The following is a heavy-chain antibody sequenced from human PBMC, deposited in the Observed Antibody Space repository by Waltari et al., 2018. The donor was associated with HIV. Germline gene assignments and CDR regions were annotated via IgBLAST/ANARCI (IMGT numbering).Heavy chain of an antibody. CDR3: ARDPLMGKYYYDSSGYGLGY. D-gene: IGHD3-22*01. Sequence: QVQLVQSGAEVKKPGASVKVSCKDSVYTFTSYGISWVRQAPGQGLEWMGWISAYNVNTNYAQKLQGRVTMTTDTSTSTAYMELRSLRSDDTAVYYCARDPLMGKYYYDSSGYGLGYWGQGTLVTVSS. CDR1: VYTFTSYG. V-gene: IGHV1-18*01. J-gene: IGHJ4*02. CDR2: ISAYNVNT.